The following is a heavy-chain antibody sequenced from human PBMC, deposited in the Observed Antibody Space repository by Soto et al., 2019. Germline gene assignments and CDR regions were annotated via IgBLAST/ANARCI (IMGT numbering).Heavy chain of an antibody. CDR3: AREGDAAMVIDY. CDR2: IYSSGST. D-gene: IGHD5-18*01. V-gene: IGHV4-30-4*01. Sequence: PSETLSLTCSVSGGSISSGDYSWSWIRQPPGMGLGWIGYIYSSGSTDYNPSLKSRLTILVDTSKNQFSLKLSSVTAADTAVYYCAREGDAAMVIDYWGQRILVTVSS. J-gene: IGHJ4*02. CDR1: GGSISSGDYS.